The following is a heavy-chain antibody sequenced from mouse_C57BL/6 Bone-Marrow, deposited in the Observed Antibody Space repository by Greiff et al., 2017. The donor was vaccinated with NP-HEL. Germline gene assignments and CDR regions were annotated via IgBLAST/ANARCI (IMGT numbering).Heavy chain of an antibody. CDR1: CYTFTDHT. V-gene: IGHV1-78*01. CDR2: IYPRDGST. CDR3: AIYDGYFDWYFDV. Sequence: VQLQQSDAELVKPGASVKISCKVSCYTFTDHTIHWMKQRPEQGLEWIGYIYPRDGSTKYNEKFKGKATLTADKSSSTAYMQLNSLTSEDSAVYFCAIYDGYFDWYFDVWGTGTTVTVSS. D-gene: IGHD2-3*01. J-gene: IGHJ1*03.